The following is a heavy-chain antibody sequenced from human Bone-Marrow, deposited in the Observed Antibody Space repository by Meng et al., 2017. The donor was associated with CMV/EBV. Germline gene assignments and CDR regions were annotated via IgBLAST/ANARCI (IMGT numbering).Heavy chain of an antibody. CDR1: GGSISSSNW. CDR3: ASSIVERHSSGYSR. J-gene: IGHJ4*02. CDR2: IYHSGST. D-gene: IGHD3-22*01. Sequence: GSLRLSCAVSGGSISSSNWWSWVRQPPGKGLEWIGEIYHSGSTNYNPSLKSRVTISVDKFKNQFSLKLSSVTAADTAVYYCASSIVERHSSGYSRWGQGTLVTVSS. V-gene: IGHV4-4*02.